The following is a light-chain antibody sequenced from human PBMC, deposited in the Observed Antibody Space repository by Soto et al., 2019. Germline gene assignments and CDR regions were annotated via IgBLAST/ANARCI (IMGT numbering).Light chain of an antibody. J-gene: IGLJ2*01. CDR1: SSDVGGYNY. Sequence: QSVLTQPASVSGSPGQSITISCTGTSSDVGGYNYVSWYQHHPGKAPKLMIYEVSNRPSGVSNRFSGSKSGNTASLTISGLQAEDEADYYCSSFTISRNTVIFGGGTKVTVL. V-gene: IGLV2-14*01. CDR2: EVS. CDR3: SSFTISRNTVI.